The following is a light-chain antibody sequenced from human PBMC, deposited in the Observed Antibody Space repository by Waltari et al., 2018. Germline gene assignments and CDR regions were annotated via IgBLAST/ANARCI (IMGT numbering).Light chain of an antibody. CDR1: SSDIGTYDY. Sequence: QFALTQPASVSGSPGQCITISCTGTSSDIGTYDYVSSYQQHPGEAPKLILYDVSHRPSVVPNRFSGSKSDNTASLTISGLQAEDESDYYCSSFTTRSTWVFGGGTKLTVL. J-gene: IGLJ3*02. CDR3: SSFTTRSTWV. CDR2: DVS. V-gene: IGLV2-14*03.